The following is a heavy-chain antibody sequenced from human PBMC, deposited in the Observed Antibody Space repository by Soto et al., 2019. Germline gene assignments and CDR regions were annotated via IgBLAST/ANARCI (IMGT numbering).Heavy chain of an antibody. CDR2: IDSNGGT. Sequence: SETLSLTCTVSDDSTSSYKWSWIRQPPGRRLEWIGYIDSNGGTSYNPSLQSRVTISVDTSTKQFSLKLSSVTAADTAVYYCVRQGFGRLHGLVDVWGQGTTVTVSS. CDR3: VRQGFGRLHGLVDV. D-gene: IGHD3-10*01. CDR1: DDSTSSYK. J-gene: IGHJ6*02. V-gene: IGHV4-59*08.